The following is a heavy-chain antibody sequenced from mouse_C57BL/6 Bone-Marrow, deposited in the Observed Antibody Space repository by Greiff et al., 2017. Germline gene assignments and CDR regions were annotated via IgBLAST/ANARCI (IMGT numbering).Heavy chain of an antibody. Sequence: EVKLMESGPELVKPGASVKISCKASGYSFTGYYMNWVKQSPEKSLEWIGEINPSTGGTTYNQKFKAKATLTVDKSSSTAYMQLKRLTSEDSAVYYCARGGSSPYGYFDVWGTGTTVTVSA. D-gene: IGHD1-1*01. CDR3: ARGGSSPYGYFDV. J-gene: IGHJ1*03. CDR2: INPSTGGT. V-gene: IGHV1-42*01. CDR1: GYSFTGYY.